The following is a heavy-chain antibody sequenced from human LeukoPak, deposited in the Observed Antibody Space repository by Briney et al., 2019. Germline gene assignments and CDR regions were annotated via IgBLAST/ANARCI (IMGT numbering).Heavy chain of an antibody. D-gene: IGHD6-13*01. J-gene: IGHJ4*02. CDR1: GGSISSSSYY. CDR3: ARLIAAAGGGESDY. CDR2: IYYSGST. V-gene: IGHV4-39*01. Sequence: SETLSLTCTVSGGSISSSSYYWGWIRQPPGKGLEWIGSIYYSGSTYYNPSLKSRVTISVDTSKNQFSLKLSSVTAADTAVYYCARLIAAAGGGESDYWGQGTLVTVSS.